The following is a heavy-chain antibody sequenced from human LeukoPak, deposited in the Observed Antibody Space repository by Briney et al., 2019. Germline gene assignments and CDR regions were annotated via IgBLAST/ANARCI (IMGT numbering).Heavy chain of an antibody. CDR2: IKQDGSEK. Sequence: GGSLRLSCAASGFTFSSYWMSWVRQAPGKWLEWVANIKQDGSEKYYMDSVKDRFTISRDNAKNSLFLQMNSLRAEDTAVYYCARMDGGIYLFSDVFDIWGQGTMVTVSS. CDR3: ARMDGGIYLFSDVFDI. D-gene: IGHD5-12*01. V-gene: IGHV3-7*01. CDR1: GFTFSSYW. J-gene: IGHJ3*02.